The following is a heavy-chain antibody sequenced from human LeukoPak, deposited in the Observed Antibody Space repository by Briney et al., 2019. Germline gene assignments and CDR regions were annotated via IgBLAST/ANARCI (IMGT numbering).Heavy chain of an antibody. CDR3: ARADIAVVAPSDY. Sequence: EASVKVSCKASGYTFTDYYVHWVRQAPQEGLEWMGWINTNNGATNYAEKVQGWVTMTRDTSINTAYMELRNLRSDDAAVYFCARADIAVVAPSDYWGQGTLVTVSS. D-gene: IGHD5-12*01. CDR1: GYTFTDYY. J-gene: IGHJ4*02. V-gene: IGHV1-2*04. CDR2: INTNNGAT.